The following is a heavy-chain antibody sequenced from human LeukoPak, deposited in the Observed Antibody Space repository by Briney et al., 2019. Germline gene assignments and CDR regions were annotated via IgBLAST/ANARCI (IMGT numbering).Heavy chain of an antibody. CDR1: GYSFTSYW. CDR3: ARLLSFLEIQETN. J-gene: IGHJ4*02. D-gene: IGHD3-3*01. Sequence: GESLKISCKGSGYSFTSYWIGWVSQTPGKGLEWMGIIYPGDSDTRYSSSFQGQVTISAGKSISTAYLQWSSLKASDTAIYYCARLLSFLEIQETNWGQGTLVTVSS. V-gene: IGHV5-51*01. CDR2: IYPGDSDT.